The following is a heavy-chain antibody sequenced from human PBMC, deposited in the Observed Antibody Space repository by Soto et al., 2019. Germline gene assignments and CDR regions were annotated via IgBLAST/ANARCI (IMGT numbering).Heavy chain of an antibody. D-gene: IGHD2-2*01. CDR3: AKNQPSWATRAAFDY. V-gene: IGHV1-69*13. CDR1: CATFSSSA. CDR2: IIPNFGTA. Sequence: GASVKVSCNASCATFSSSAISWVRQAPGQGLEWMGGIIPNFGTANYAQKFQGRVTITADESTSTAYMELNSLRTEDTAVYYCAKNQPSWATRAAFDYWGQGTLVTVSS. J-gene: IGHJ4*02.